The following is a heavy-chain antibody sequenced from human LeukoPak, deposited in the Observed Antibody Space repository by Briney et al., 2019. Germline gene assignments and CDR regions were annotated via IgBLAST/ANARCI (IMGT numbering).Heavy chain of an antibody. J-gene: IGHJ4*02. Sequence: SVKVSCKASGGTFSSYAISWVRQAPGQGLEWMGRIIPILGIANYAQKFQGRVTITADKSTSTAYMELSSLRSEDTAVYYCAGLYYYGSGSPYYFDYWGQGTLVTVSS. D-gene: IGHD3-10*01. CDR2: IIPILGIA. CDR1: GGTFSSYA. CDR3: AGLYYYGSGSPYYFDY. V-gene: IGHV1-69*04.